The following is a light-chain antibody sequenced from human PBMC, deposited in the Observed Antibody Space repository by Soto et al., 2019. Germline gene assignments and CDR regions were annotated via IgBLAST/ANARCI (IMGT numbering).Light chain of an antibody. J-gene: IGKJ1*01. V-gene: IGKV3-20*01. Sequence: ELVLTQAPGTLSYSPGERPNVSCRASQSVSSSYLAWYQQKPGQAPRLLIYGASSRATGIPDRFSGSGSGTDFTLTISRLEPEDFAVYYCQQFRTCGQGTKVDIK. CDR2: GAS. CDR1: QSVSSSY. CDR3: QQFRT.